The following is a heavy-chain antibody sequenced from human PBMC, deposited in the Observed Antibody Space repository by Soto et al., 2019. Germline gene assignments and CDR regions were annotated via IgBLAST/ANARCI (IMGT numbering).Heavy chain of an antibody. Sequence: GGSLRLSCAASRFTFDDYAMHWVRQAPGKGLEWVSLISGDGRSTYYADSVKGRFTISRDNSKNSLYLQMNSLRTEDTALYYCAKDMGYSSGWYDAFDIWGQGTMVTVSS. J-gene: IGHJ3*02. CDR2: ISGDGRST. CDR3: AKDMGYSSGWYDAFDI. CDR1: RFTFDDYA. D-gene: IGHD6-19*01. V-gene: IGHV3-43*02.